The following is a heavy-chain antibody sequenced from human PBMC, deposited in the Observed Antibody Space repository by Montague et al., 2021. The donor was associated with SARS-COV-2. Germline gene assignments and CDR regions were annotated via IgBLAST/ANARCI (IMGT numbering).Heavy chain of an antibody. CDR2: IDWSDGK. CDR1: GFSLSTSKMC. Sequence: PALVKPTKTLTLTCTFSGFSLSTSKMCVSWIRQSPGKALEWLALIDWSDGKYYNTSLKTRLTISEDPSKNQVVLTMTNMDPVDTATYFCARSAPSSGGSCFGGWFDLWGQGTTVIVSS. D-gene: IGHD2-15*01. V-gene: IGHV2-70*01. J-gene: IGHJ5*02. CDR3: ARSAPSSGGSCFGGWFDL.